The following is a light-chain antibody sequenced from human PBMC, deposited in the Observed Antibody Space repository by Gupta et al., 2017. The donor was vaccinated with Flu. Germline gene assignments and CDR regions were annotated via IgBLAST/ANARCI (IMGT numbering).Light chain of an antibody. CDR2: DVS. V-gene: IGLV2-11*01. J-gene: IGLJ2*01. CDR1: SSDVGGYNY. Sequence: QSALHQSRSVSGSPGQSVSISCTGTSSDVGGYNYVSWYQQHPGKAPKLMIYDVSKRPSGVPDRFSGSKSGNTASLTISGLQAEDEADYYCCSYAGSYTVGYVVFGGGTKLTVL. CDR3: CSYAGSYTVGYVV.